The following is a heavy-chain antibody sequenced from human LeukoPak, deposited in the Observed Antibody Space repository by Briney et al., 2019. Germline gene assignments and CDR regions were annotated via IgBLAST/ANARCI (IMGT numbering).Heavy chain of an antibody. CDR2: LYPSGIT. CDR1: GGSISSYY. D-gene: IGHD6-13*01. V-gene: IGHV4-4*08. CDR3: ARMQQKMNSFDL. Sequence: SETLSLTCTVSGGSISSYYWSWIRQPPGKGLEWIGRLYPSGITDYNPSLKSRVTISLDTSRNQFSLKLHSLTAADTAIYYCARMQQKMNSFDLWGQGSLVTVSS. J-gene: IGHJ4*02.